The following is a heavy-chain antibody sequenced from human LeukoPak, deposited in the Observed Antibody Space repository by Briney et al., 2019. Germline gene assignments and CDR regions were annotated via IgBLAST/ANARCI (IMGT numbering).Heavy chain of an antibody. V-gene: IGHV4-39*02. CDR3: ARDHPEGHDILTGYLTYYMDV. CDR1: GGSISSGSYY. J-gene: IGHJ6*03. D-gene: IGHD3-9*01. CDR2: IYYSGST. Sequence: SETLSLTCTVSGGSISSGSYYWGWIRQPPGKGLEWIGSIYYSGSTYYNPSLKSRVTISVDTSKNQFSLKLSSVTAADTAVYYCARDHPEGHDILTGYLTYYMDVWGKGTTVTVSS.